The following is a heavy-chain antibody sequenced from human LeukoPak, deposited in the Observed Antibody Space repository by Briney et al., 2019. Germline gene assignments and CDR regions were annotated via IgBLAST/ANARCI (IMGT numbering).Heavy chain of an antibody. V-gene: IGHV4-59*08. D-gene: IGHD1-26*01. Sequence: SETLSLTCTVSGGSISSYYWSWIRQPPGKGLEWIGYIYYSGSTNYNPSLKSRVTISVDTSKNQFSLKLSSVTAADTAVYYCARLLRVGATPDAFDIWGQGTMVTVSS. CDR2: IYYSGST. CDR3: ARLLRVGATPDAFDI. CDR1: GGSISSYY. J-gene: IGHJ3*02.